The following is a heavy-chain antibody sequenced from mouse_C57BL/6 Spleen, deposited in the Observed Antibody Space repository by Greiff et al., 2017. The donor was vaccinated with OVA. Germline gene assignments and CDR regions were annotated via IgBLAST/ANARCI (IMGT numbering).Heavy chain of an antibody. J-gene: IGHJ4*01. CDR2: ISGGGGNT. CDR3: ARHEIQDYYAMDY. CDR1: GFTFSSYT. Sequence: DVMLVESGGGLVKPGGSLKLSCAASGFTFSSYTMSWVRQTPEKRLEWVATISGGGGNTYYPDSVKGRFTISSDNAKNTLYLQMSSLRSEDTALYYCARHEIQDYYAMDYWGQGTSVTVSS. V-gene: IGHV5-9*01.